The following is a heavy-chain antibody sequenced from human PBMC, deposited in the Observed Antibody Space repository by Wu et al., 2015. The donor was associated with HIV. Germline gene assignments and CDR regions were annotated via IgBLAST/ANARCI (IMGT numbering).Heavy chain of an antibody. CDR1: GGTFSSYA. CDR3: ARDRDDYVWGSYRYDAFDI. V-gene: IGHV1-69*13. CDR2: IIPIFGTA. D-gene: IGHD3-16*02. J-gene: IGHJ3*02. Sequence: QVQLVQSGAEVKKPGSSVKVSCKASGGTFSSYAISWVRQAPGQGLEWMGRIIPIFGTANYAQKFQGRVTITADESTSTAYMELSSLRSEDTAVYYCARDRDDYVWGSYRYDAFDIWGQGTMVTASS.